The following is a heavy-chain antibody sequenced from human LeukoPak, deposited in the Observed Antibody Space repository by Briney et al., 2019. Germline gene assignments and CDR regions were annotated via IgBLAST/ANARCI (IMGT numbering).Heavy chain of an antibody. CDR1: GFTFSSYA. CDR3: ARDGAPARSLGV. Sequence: GGSLRLSCAASGFTFSSYAMSWVRQAPGKGLEWVSAISGSGGSTYYADSVKGRFTISRDNSKNTLYLQMNSLRAEDTAVYYCARDGAPARSLGVWGKGTTVTVSS. CDR2: ISGSGGST. J-gene: IGHJ6*04. V-gene: IGHV3-23*01. D-gene: IGHD3-16*01.